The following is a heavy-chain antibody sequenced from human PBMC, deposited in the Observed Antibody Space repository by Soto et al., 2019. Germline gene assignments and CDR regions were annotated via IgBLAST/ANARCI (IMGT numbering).Heavy chain of an antibody. CDR1: CGSIISYY. Sequence: SETLSLTCTVSCGSIISYYWSWIRQPPGKGLEWIGYIYYSGSTNYNPSLKSRVTISVDTSKNQFSLKLSSVTAADTAVYYCARNYYDSSGSGFDNWFDPWGQGTLVTVSS. CDR3: ARNYYDSSGSGFDNWFDP. D-gene: IGHD3-22*01. V-gene: IGHV4-59*01. CDR2: IYYSGST. J-gene: IGHJ5*02.